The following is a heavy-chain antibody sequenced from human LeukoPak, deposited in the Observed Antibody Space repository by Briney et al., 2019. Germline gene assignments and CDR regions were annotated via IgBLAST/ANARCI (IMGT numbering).Heavy chain of an antibody. CDR1: GYTLTELS. Sequence: GASVKLSCKVSGYTLTELSMHWVRQAPGKGLEWMGGFDPEDGETIYAQKFQGRVTMTEDTSTDTAYMELSSLRSEDTAVYYCARDPPAGVSTVTTSGYWGQGTLVTVSS. V-gene: IGHV1-24*01. J-gene: IGHJ4*02. D-gene: IGHD4-17*01. CDR3: ARDPPAGVSTVTTSGY. CDR2: FDPEDGET.